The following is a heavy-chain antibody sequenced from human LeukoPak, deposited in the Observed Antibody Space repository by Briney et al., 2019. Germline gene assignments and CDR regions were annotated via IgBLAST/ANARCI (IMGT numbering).Heavy chain of an antibody. J-gene: IGHJ4*02. CDR1: GFTVSSNY. Sequence: PGGSLRLSCAASGFTVSSNYMSWVRQAPGKGLEWVSVFCAGGGTFYADSVKGRFTISRDNSENTLYLQMNSLRAEDTAVYYCAKDRLMVRGVIISWGQGTLVTVSS. V-gene: IGHV3-53*01. CDR2: FCAGGGT. CDR3: AKDRLMVRGVIIS. D-gene: IGHD3-10*01.